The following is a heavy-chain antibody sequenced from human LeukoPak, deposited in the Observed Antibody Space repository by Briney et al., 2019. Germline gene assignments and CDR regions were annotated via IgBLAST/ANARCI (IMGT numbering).Heavy chain of an antibody. CDR3: AKRRDPLYSYGSGFDY. CDR2: ISYDGSNK. V-gene: IGHV3-30*18. D-gene: IGHD5-18*01. Sequence: GGSLRLSCAASGFIVSRQYMTRVRQAPGKGLEWVAVISYDGSNKYYADSVKGRFTISRDNSKNTLYLQMNSLRAEDTAVYYCAKRRDPLYSYGSGFDYWGQGTLVTVSS. CDR1: GFIVSRQY. J-gene: IGHJ4*02.